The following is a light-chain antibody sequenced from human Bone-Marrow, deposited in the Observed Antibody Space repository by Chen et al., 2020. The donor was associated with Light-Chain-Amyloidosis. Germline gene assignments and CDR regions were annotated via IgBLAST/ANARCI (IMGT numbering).Light chain of an antibody. CDR2: GSS. J-gene: IGKJ4*01. Sequence: EIVLPQSPGTLPLSPGEGANLSCRDSQTISSNYLNWYQQKFGQAPSLLIYGSSSRATGIPDRFTGSGSGTDITRAFDRLEPGGFAVYYGQQYGNSPLTYGGGTKVGIE. CDR1: QTISSNY. CDR3: QQYGNSPLT. V-gene: IGKV3-20*01.